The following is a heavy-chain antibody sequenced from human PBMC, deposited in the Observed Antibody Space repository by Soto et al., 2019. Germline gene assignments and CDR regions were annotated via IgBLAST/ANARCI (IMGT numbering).Heavy chain of an antibody. Sequence: EVQLLESGGGLVQPGGSLRLSCAASGFTFSSYAMSWVRQAPGKGLEWVAAISGSGGSTYYADSVKGRFTISRDNSKNTLYLQMNSLRAEDTAVYYCARAVPGIAAAGTGPLFDYWGQGTLVTVSS. CDR1: GFTFSSYA. CDR2: ISGSGGST. J-gene: IGHJ4*02. V-gene: IGHV3-23*01. D-gene: IGHD6-13*01. CDR3: ARAVPGIAAAGTGPLFDY.